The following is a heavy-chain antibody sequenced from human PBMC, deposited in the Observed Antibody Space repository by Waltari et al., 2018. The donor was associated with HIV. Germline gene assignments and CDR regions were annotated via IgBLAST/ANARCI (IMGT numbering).Heavy chain of an antibody. V-gene: IGHV4-30-4*01. D-gene: IGHD3-10*01. CDR2: IYYSGST. J-gene: IGHJ4*02. CDR1: GGPISSGDYY. CDR3: ARAGGSGSYLNY. Sequence: QVPLQESGPGLVKPSQTLSFTCTVAGGPISSGDYYWNWIRQPPGKGLEWIGYIYYSGSTYYNPSLKSRVTISVDTSKNQFSLKLSSVTAADTAVYYCARAGGSGSYLNYWGQGTLVTVSS.